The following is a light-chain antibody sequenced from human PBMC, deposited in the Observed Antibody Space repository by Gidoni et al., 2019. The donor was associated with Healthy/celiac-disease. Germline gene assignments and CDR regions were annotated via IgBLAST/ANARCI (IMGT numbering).Light chain of an antibody. Sequence: SVFTHPPATLSLSPEERATLSCSASQRVSNYSAWYQQKPGQAPRLLIYDAFHRATGIPARFSGSGFGTDFTLPISSLESEDFAVYHCQQRSNWPPLYTFGQGTKLEIK. CDR2: DAF. J-gene: IGKJ2*01. V-gene: IGKV3-11*01. CDR3: QQRSNWPPLYT. CDR1: QRVSNY.